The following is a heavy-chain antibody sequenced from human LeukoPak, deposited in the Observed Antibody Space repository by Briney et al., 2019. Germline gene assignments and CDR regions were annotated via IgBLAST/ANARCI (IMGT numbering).Heavy chain of an antibody. D-gene: IGHD2-21*02. CDR3: AKWGPHCVGDYCPALDS. CDR1: RFTFSNYW. CDR2: INQNGSKK. V-gene: IGHV3-7*01. J-gene: IGHJ4*02. Sequence: GGSLRLSCVASRFTFSNYWMSWVRQAPGKGLEWVANINQNGSKKPYADSMKGRFTISRDNAKESLYLQLNSLRADDTAVYYCAKWGPHCVGDYCPALDSWGQGTLVTVSS.